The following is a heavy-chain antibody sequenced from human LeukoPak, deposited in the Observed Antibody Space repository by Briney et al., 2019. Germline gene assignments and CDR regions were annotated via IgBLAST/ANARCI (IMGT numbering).Heavy chain of an antibody. CDR3: ATATYYYDSSGSYY. CDR1: GYTLTELS. D-gene: IGHD3-22*01. J-gene: IGHJ4*02. V-gene: IGHV1-24*01. CDR2: FDPEDGET. Sequence: GASVKVSCKVSGYTLTELSMHWVRQAPGKGLEWMGGFDPEDGETIYAQKFQGRVTMTEDTSTDTAYMELSSLRSEDTAVYYCATATYYYDSSGSYYWGRGTLVTVSS.